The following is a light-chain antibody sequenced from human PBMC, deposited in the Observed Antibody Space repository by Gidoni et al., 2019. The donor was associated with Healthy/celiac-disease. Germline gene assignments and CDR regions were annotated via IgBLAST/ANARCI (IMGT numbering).Light chain of an antibody. V-gene: IGKV1-39*01. CDR1: QSISDY. J-gene: IGKJ1*01. Sequence: DIQMTQSPSSLSASIGDRVTITCRASQSISDYLIWYQQKPGKAPKLLIYGASNLQSGVPSRFSGSGSGTHFALTISSLQPEDFATYFCQETYSTPWTFGQGTKVEIK. CDR3: QETYSTPWT. CDR2: GAS.